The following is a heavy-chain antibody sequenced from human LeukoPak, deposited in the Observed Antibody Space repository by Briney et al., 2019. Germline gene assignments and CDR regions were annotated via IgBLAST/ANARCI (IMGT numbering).Heavy chain of an antibody. Sequence: SETLSLTCAVYGGSFSGYYWSWIRQPPGKGLEWIGEINHSGSTNYNPSPKSRVTISVDTSKNQFSLKLSSVTAADTAVYYCARGTRWLEGIDYWGQGTLVTVSS. V-gene: IGHV4-34*01. CDR1: GGSFSGYY. CDR2: INHSGST. CDR3: ARGTRWLEGIDY. D-gene: IGHD6-19*01. J-gene: IGHJ4*02.